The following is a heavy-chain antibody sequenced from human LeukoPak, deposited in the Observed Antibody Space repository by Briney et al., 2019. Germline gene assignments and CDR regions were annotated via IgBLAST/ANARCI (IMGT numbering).Heavy chain of an antibody. Sequence: PGGSLRLSCAASGFTLSTYTMNWVRQAPGKGLEWVSYISSNIHTIYYADSVKGRFTISRDNAKDSLYLLMNSLRDEDTAVYYCARGLSVTDSWGQGTLVTVSS. CDR1: GFTLSTYT. J-gene: IGHJ4*02. V-gene: IGHV3-48*02. D-gene: IGHD4-17*01. CDR2: ISSNIHTI. CDR3: ARGLSVTDS.